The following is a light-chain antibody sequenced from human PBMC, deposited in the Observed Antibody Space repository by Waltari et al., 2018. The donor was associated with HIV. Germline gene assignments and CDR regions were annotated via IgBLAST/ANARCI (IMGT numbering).Light chain of an antibody. V-gene: IGLV1-40*01. CDR2: GNN. Sequence: QSVLTQPPSVSGAPGQRVTISCTGTSSNIGANSDVHWYRQLPGTAPQVLLYGNNNRPSGVPDRFSGSKSGTSASLAITGLQPEDESDYHCQSYDSTLSGWVFGGGTKLTVL. CDR3: QSYDSTLSGWV. CDR1: SSNIGANSD. J-gene: IGLJ3*02.